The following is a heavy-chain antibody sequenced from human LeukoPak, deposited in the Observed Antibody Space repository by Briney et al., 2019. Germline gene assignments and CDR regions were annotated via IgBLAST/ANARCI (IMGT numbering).Heavy chain of an antibody. CDR2: IYPGDSDT. J-gene: IGHJ6*02. Sequence: GESLKISCKGSGYSFTSYWIGWVRQMPGKGLEWMGIIYPGDSDTRYSPSFQGQVTISADKSISTAYLQWSSLKASDTAMYYCARSPAVGYYDSSGPFTHPHYYYYGMDVWGQGTTVTVSS. D-gene: IGHD3-22*01. CDR3: ARSPAVGYYDSSGPFTHPHYYYYGMDV. V-gene: IGHV5-51*01. CDR1: GYSFTSYW.